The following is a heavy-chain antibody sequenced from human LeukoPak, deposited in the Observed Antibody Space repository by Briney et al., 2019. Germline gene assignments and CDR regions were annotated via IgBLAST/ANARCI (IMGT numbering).Heavy chain of an antibody. Sequence: PGGSLRLSCAASGFTFSSYSMNWVRRAPGKGLEWVSSISSSSSYIYYADSVKGRFTISRDNAKNSLYLQMNSLRAEDTAVYYCVRDLLSLLVPDYWGQGTLVTVSS. CDR1: GFTFSSYS. CDR2: ISSSSSYI. V-gene: IGHV3-21*01. CDR3: VRDLLSLLVPDY. D-gene: IGHD3-10*01. J-gene: IGHJ4*02.